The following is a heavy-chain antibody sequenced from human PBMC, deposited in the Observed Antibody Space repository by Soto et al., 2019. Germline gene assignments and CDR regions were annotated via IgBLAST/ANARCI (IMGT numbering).Heavy chain of an antibody. CDR3: AKELDWSHYYYGMDV. V-gene: IGHV3-23*01. J-gene: IGHJ6*02. CDR2: ISGSGGST. CDR1: GFTFSSYA. D-gene: IGHD2-21*01. Sequence: EVQLLESGGGLVQPGGSLRLSCAASGFTFSSYAMSWVRQAPGKGLEWVSGISGSGGSTYYADSVKGRFTISRDNSKNRLYLQMNSLRVEDTAVYYCAKELDWSHYYYGMDVWGQGTTVTVSS.